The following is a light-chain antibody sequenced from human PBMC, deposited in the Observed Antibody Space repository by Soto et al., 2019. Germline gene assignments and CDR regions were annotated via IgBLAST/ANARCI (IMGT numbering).Light chain of an antibody. V-gene: IGKV1-33*01. CDR3: QQYDNLPLT. CDR2: DAS. J-gene: IGKJ4*01. CDR1: QYISNY. Sequence: IQMTQAPSSLSASVGDRVTITCQASQYISNYLNWYQQKPGKAPKLLIYDASNLETGVPSRFSGSGSGTDFTFTISSLQPEDIATYYCQQYDNLPLTFGGGTKVDNK.